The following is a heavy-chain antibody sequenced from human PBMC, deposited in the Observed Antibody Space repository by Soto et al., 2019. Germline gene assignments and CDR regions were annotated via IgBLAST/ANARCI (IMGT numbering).Heavy chain of an antibody. CDR1: GFTFSTDD. CDR3: AKSPCEIQFWTPFHY. Sequence: EVLLVESGGGLGLPGGSLRLSCAASGFTFSTDDMTWVRQAPGKGLEWVSVITVSGDTTYYADSVKGRFTMSRDNSKNTRYLQMNSMISEATALYYFAKSPCEIQFWTPFHYWGQGVQVTVSS. J-gene: IGHJ4*02. D-gene: IGHD3-3*01. CDR2: ITVSGDTT. V-gene: IGHV3-23*04.